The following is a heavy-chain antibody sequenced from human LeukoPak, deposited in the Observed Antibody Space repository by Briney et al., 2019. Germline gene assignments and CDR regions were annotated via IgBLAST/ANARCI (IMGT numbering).Heavy chain of an antibody. Sequence: ASVKVSCKASGYTFTSYGISWVRQAPGQGLEWMGWISAYNGNTNYAQKLQGRVTMTTDTSTSTAYMELRSLRSDDTAVYYCATTPTYYYDSSGLRGDYWGQGTLVTVSS. CDR1: GYTFTSYG. CDR3: ATTPTYYYDSSGLRGDY. CDR2: ISAYNGNT. J-gene: IGHJ4*02. D-gene: IGHD3-22*01. V-gene: IGHV1-18*01.